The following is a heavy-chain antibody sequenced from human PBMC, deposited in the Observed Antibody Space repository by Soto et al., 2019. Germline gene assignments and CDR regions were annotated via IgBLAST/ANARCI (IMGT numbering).Heavy chain of an antibody. V-gene: IGHV1-3*01. CDR1: GYTFTSYA. Sequence: QVQLVQSGAEVKKPGASVKVSCKASGYTFTSYAMHWVRQAPGQRLEWMGWINAGNGNTKYSQKFQGRVTITRDTSGNTDNKERSSRRSEDTAGNYCAGGGRGGVNWFDPWGQGTLVTVSS. CDR3: AGGGRGGVNWFDP. J-gene: IGHJ5*02. D-gene: IGHD3-16*01. CDR2: INAGNGNT.